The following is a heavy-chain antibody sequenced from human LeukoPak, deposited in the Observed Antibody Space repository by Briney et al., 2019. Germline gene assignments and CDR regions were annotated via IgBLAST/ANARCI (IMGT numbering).Heavy chain of an antibody. Sequence: KSSETLSLTCTVSGGSISSRSYYWGCIRQPPGKGLECIASIYYAGSTYYNPSLKSRVTISVDTSKDQFSLKMSSVTAADTAVYFCAGPGTTGNYFDDWGQGTLVTVSS. CDR3: AGPGTTGNYFDD. CDR1: GGSISSRSYY. D-gene: IGHD1-1*01. CDR2: IYYAGST. V-gene: IGHV4-39*01. J-gene: IGHJ4*02.